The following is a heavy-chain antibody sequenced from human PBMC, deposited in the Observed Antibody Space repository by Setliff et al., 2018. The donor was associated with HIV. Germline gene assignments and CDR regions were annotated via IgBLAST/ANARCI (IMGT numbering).Heavy chain of an antibody. D-gene: IGHD6-6*01. V-gene: IGHV1-46*01. CDR2: INPSGGST. J-gene: IGHJ4*03. Sequence: ASVKVSCKASGYTFTSYYMHWVRQAPGQGLEWMGIINPSGGSTSYAQKFQGRVTMTRDTSTSTVYMELSSLRSEDTAVYYCAREYSSSSGGGAFDYWVPETLLVTVSS. CDR1: GYTFTSYY. CDR3: AREYSSSSGGGAFDY.